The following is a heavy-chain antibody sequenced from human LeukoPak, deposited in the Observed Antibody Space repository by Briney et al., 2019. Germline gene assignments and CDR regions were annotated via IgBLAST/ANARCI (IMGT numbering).Heavy chain of an antibody. CDR1: GFTFSSYG. D-gene: IGHD6-19*01. V-gene: IGHV3-30*03. CDR3: ARGGMAVAGIDFRWFDP. J-gene: IGHJ5*02. CDR2: ISYDGSNK. Sequence: GGSLRLSCAASGFTFSSYGMHWVRQAPGKGLEWVAVISYDGSNKYYADSVKGRFTISRDNSKNMVYLQMNSLRADDTAVYFCARGGMAVAGIDFRWFDPWGQGTLVTVSS.